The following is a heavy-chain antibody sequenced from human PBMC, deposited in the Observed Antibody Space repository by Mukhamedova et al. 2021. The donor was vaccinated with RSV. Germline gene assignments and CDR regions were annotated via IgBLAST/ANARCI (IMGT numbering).Heavy chain of an antibody. Sequence: SRVTISVDTSKNQFSLKLSSVTAADTAVYYCAGSSYYYYYGMDVWDQGTTVTVSS. D-gene: IGHD6-13*01. V-gene: IGHV4-39*01. CDR3: AGSSYYYYYGMDV. J-gene: IGHJ6*02.